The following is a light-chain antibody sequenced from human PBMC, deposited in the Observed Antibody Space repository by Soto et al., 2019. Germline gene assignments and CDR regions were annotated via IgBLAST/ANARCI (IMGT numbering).Light chain of an antibody. V-gene: IGKV3-15*01. CDR3: QQYNKWPLT. J-gene: IGKJ1*01. CDR1: QSVGNN. Sequence: EVVMAQSPVTLSVSPGDGAALSCRASQSVGNNLAWYQQKPGQAPRLLAYGASTRATGVPARFSGSGSGTEFTLTISSLGSEDFAVYYCQQYNKWPLTFGQGTKVDIK. CDR2: GAS.